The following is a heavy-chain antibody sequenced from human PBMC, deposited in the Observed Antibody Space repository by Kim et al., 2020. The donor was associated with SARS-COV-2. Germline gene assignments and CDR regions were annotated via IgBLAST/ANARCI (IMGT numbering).Heavy chain of an antibody. J-gene: IGHJ5*02. CDR2: ISGDGGST. V-gene: IGHV3-43*02. CDR3: AKVRGSGSYLPESFDP. Sequence: GGSLRLSCAASGFTFDDYAMHWVRQAPGKGLEWVSLISGDGGSTYYADSVKGRFTISRDNSKNSLYLQMNSLRTEDTALYYCAKVRGSGSYLPESFDPWGQGTLVTVSS. D-gene: IGHD3-10*01. CDR1: GFTFDDYA.